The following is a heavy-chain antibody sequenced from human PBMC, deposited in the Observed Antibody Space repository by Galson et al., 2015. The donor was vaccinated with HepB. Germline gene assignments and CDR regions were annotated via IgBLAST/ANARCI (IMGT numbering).Heavy chain of an antibody. CDR1: GFTFSPYW. Sequence: SLRLSCAASGFTFSPYWMHWVRQVPGKGLVWVSRINADGRSTTYADSVKGRFTISRDNAKNTLYLEMNSLRAEDTGVYYCVRDGDIGDYALDYWGPGILVTVSS. CDR2: INADGRST. V-gene: IGHV3-74*01. J-gene: IGHJ4*02. D-gene: IGHD4-17*01. CDR3: VRDGDIGDYALDY.